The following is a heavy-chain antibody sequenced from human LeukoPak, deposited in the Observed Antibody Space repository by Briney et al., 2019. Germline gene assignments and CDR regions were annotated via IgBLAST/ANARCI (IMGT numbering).Heavy chain of an antibody. D-gene: IGHD1-26*01. V-gene: IGHV4-61*08. J-gene: IGHJ4*02. Sequence: SETLSLTCTVSGASVGSAGYYWSWIRQPPGWGLEWIGYIYYISNANYNPSLKSRVTMSVDPSKNQYYLKLNSVNAADTAVYCCVRTQSQSGSYRYYFGYWGQGTLVTVCS. CDR2: IYYISNA. CDR3: VRTQSQSGSYRYYFGY. CDR1: GASVGSAGYY.